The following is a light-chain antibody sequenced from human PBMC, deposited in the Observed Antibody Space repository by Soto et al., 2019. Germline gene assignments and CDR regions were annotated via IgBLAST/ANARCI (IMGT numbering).Light chain of an antibody. V-gene: IGKV1-8*01. Sequence: AIRMTQSPSSLSASTGARVPITCRASQGISSYLAWYQQNPGKAPKLLIYDASSLESGVPSRFSGSGSGTEFTLTISSLQPDDFATYYCQQYNDYSPWTFGQGTKVDIK. CDR3: QQYNDYSPWT. CDR1: QGISSY. J-gene: IGKJ1*01. CDR2: DAS.